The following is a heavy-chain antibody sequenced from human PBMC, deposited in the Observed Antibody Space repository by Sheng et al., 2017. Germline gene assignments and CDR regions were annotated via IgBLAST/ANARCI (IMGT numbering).Heavy chain of an antibody. J-gene: IGHJ4*02. CDR3: ARSFLDSGSYWVWVLGY. Sequence: QVQLQESGPGLVKPSQTLSLTCTVSGGSISSGSYYWSWIRQPAGKGLEWIGHIYTSGSTNYNPSLKSRVTISLDTSKNQFSLKLNSVTAADTAVYYCARSFLDSGSYWVWVLGYWGQGTLVTVSS. V-gene: IGHV4-61*02. D-gene: IGHD1-26*01. CDR2: IYTSGST. CDR1: GGSISSGSYY.